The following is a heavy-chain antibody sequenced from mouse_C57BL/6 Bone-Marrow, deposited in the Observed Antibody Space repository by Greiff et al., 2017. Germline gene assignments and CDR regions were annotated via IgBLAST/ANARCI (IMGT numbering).Heavy chain of an antibody. CDR3: TTSGYYGYAMDY. CDR2: IDPENGDT. CDR1: GFNIKDDY. V-gene: IGHV14-4*01. D-gene: IGHD1-1*02. Sequence: EVQVVESGAELVRPGASVKLSCTASGFNIKDDYMHWVKQRPEQGLEWIGWIDPENGDTEYASQFQGKATITADTSSNTAYLQLSSLTPEDTAVYYCTTSGYYGYAMDYWGQGTSVTVSS. J-gene: IGHJ4*01.